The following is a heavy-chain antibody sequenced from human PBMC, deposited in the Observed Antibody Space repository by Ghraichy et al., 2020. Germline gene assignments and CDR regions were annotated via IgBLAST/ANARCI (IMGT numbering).Heavy chain of an antibody. V-gene: IGHV4-59*01. CDR3: ARARLGVIGY. Sequence: SETPSLTCTVSGGSISSYYWSWIRQPPGKGLEWIGYIYYSGSTNYNPSLKSRVTISVDTSKNQFSLKLSSVTAADTAVYYCARARLGVIGYWGQGTLVTVSS. J-gene: IGHJ4*02. CDR2: IYYSGST. D-gene: IGHD3-16*02. CDR1: GGSISSYY.